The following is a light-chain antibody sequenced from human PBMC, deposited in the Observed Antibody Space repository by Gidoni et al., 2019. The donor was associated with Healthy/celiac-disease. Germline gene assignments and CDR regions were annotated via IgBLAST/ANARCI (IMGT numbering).Light chain of an antibody. CDR3: QQYNSYT. V-gene: IGKV1-5*03. Sequence: DIQMTQSPSTLSASVGDRVTITCRASQSISSWLAWYQQKPGKAPKLLIYKASSLESGVPSRFSGSGSGTEFTLTISSLQPDDFATYYCQQYNSYTCGQXTKLEIK. CDR2: KAS. CDR1: QSISSW. J-gene: IGKJ2*01.